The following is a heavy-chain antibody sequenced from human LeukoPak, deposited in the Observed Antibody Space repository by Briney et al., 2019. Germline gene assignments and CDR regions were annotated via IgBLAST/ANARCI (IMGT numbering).Heavy chain of an antibody. CDR1: GFTFSSYS. CDR2: ISSSSGYI. J-gene: IGHJ4*02. Sequence: KPGGSLRLSCAASGFTFSSYSMNWVRQAPGKGLEWVSSISSSSGYIYYADSVKGRFTISRDNAKNSLYLQMNSLRAENTAVYYCARGDYYDSSGYYNYWGQGTLVTVSS. D-gene: IGHD3-22*01. CDR3: ARGDYYDSSGYYNY. V-gene: IGHV3-21*01.